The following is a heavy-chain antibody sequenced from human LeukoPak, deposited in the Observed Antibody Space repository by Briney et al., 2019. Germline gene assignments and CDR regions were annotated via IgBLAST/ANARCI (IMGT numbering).Heavy chain of an antibody. V-gene: IGHV3-23*05. CDR1: GFIFSNYA. D-gene: IGHD2-2*01. J-gene: IGHJ4*02. CDR2: LYIGGNT. Sequence: GGSLRLSCAASGFIFSNYAMSWVRQAPGKGLEWVSALYIGGNTYYAGSVRGRFTISRDNSKNTLYLQMNSLRAEDTAIYYCMTAAGCNFGQYWGQGTLVTVSS. CDR3: MTAAGCNFGQY.